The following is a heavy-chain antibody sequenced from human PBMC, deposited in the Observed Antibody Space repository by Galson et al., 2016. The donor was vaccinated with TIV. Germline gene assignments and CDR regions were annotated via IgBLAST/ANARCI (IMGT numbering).Heavy chain of an antibody. J-gene: IGHJ6*02. CDR1: GDTFTSYP. CDR2: IIPLFGTA. D-gene: IGHD5-18*01. V-gene: IGHV1-69*01. Sequence: QSGAEVKKPGESLKTSCKASGDTFTSYPFNWVRQAPGQGLEWMGGIIPLFGTANYAQKFQGRVTVTADESTSTVYLDLSSLRSEDTAVYYCAKDRNTALDTYHYYYGMDVWGQGTTVTVSS. CDR3: AKDRNTALDTYHYYYGMDV.